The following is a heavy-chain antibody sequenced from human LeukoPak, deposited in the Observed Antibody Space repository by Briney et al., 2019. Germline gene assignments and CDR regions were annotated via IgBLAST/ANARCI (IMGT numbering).Heavy chain of an antibody. Sequence: SETLSLTCTVSGGSISSSSSYWGWIRQPPGKGLEWIGSISYSGSTYYNPSLKSRVTISVDTSKNQFSLKLSSVTAADTAVYYCVRETYGVLDYWGQGTLVTVSS. CDR1: GGSISSSSSY. D-gene: IGHD4-17*01. V-gene: IGHV4-39*07. CDR3: VRETYGVLDY. CDR2: ISYSGST. J-gene: IGHJ4*02.